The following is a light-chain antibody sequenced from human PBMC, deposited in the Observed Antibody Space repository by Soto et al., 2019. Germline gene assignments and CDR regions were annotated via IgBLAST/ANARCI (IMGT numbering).Light chain of an antibody. J-gene: IGKJ4*01. CDR1: QDISNW. CDR2: TAS. CDR3: QQGKSFPLT. Sequence: DIPMTQSPSSVSASVGDRVTITCRASQDISNWLAWYQQKPGEAPRLLIYTASSLQGGVPSRFSGGGSGTDFTLTISSLQPEDFATYYCQQGKSFPLTFGGGTKVDIK. V-gene: IGKV1-12*01.